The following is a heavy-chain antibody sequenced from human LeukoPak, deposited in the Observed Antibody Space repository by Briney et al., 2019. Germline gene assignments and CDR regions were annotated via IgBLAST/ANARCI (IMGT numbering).Heavy chain of an antibody. CDR3: ARSSNGAFDY. D-gene: IGHD3-10*01. CDR1: GFTFDDYA. Sequence: GRSLRLSCAASGFTFDDYAMHWVRQAPGKGLEWVSGISWNSGSIGYADSVKGRFTISRDNAKNSLYLQMNSLRSEDTAVYYCARSSNGAFDYWGQGTLVTVAS. CDR2: ISWNSGSI. V-gene: IGHV3-9*01. J-gene: IGHJ4*02.